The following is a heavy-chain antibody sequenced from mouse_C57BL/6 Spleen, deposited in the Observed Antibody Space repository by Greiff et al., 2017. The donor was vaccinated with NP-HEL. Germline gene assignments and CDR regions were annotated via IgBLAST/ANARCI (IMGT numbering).Heavy chain of an antibody. J-gene: IGHJ2*01. D-gene: IGHD2-2*01. CDR2: ISYDGSN. V-gene: IGHV3-6*01. Sequence: EVKLVESGPGLVKPSPSLSLTCSVTGYSITSGYYWNWIRQFPGNKLEWMGYISYDGSNNYNPSLKNRISITRDTSKNQFFLKLNSVTTEDTATYYCARVIYGYDGGDYFDYWGQGTTLTVSS. CDR1: GYSITSGYY. CDR3: ARVIYGYDGGDYFDY.